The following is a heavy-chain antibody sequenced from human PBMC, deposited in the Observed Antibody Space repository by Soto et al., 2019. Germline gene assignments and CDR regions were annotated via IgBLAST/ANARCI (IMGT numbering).Heavy chain of an antibody. Sequence: GGSLRLSCAASGFPFSHYWMHWVRQTPGKGLVWVSRINPGGTITNYADSVEGRFTISRDNADSALFLQMNSLSAEDTAIYYCAKDYASTWYWYFDPWGQGTLVTVSS. J-gene: IGHJ5*02. CDR2: INPGGTIT. CDR3: AKDYASTWYWYFDP. CDR1: GFPFSHYW. V-gene: IGHV3-74*01. D-gene: IGHD6-13*01.